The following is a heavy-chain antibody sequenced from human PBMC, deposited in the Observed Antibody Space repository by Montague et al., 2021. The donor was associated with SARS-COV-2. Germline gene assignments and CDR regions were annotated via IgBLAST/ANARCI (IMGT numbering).Heavy chain of an antibody. V-gene: IGHV4-34*01. CDR2: INQSGRT. J-gene: IGHJ4*02. Sequence: SETLSLTCAVYGGSFSGYYWSWIRQPPEKGLEWIGEINQSGRTNNNPSLKSRVIMSVDTSKNQFSLKLSSVTAADTAVYYCARRGSSVWGVTVSAELGYWGQGILVIVSS. CDR3: ARRGSSVWGVTVSAELGY. D-gene: IGHD3-10*01. CDR1: GGSFSGYY.